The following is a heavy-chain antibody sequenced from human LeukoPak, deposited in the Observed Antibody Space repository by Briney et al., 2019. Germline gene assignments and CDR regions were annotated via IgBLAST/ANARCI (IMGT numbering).Heavy chain of an antibody. Sequence: ASVKVSCKASGGTFSSYAISWVRHAPGQGLEWMGGIIPIFGTANYAQKFQGRVTITTDESTSTAYMELSSLRSEDTAVYYCARGSGGWYGPRAFDIWGQGTMVTVSS. V-gene: IGHV1-69*05. D-gene: IGHD6-19*01. CDR2: IIPIFGTA. J-gene: IGHJ3*02. CDR1: GGTFSSYA. CDR3: ARGSGGWYGPRAFDI.